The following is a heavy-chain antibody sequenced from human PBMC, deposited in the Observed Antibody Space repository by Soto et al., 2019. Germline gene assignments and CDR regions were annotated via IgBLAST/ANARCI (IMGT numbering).Heavy chain of an antibody. CDR2: IYYSGST. CDR1: GGSISSGDYY. CDR3: ASITMIVVDTPAGWFDP. D-gene: IGHD3-22*01. Sequence: PSETLSLTCTVSGGSISSGDYYWSWIRQPPGKGLEWIGYIYYSGSTYYNPSLKSRVTISVDTSKNQFSPKLSSVTAADTAVYYCASITMIVVDTPAGWFDPWGQGTLVTVYS. V-gene: IGHV4-30-4*01. J-gene: IGHJ5*02.